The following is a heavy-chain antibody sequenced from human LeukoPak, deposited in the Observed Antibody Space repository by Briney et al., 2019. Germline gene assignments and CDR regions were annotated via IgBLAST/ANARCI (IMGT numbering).Heavy chain of an antibody. CDR3: ARDREPDAFDI. CDR1: GFTFSSYE. Sequence: QPGGSLRLSCAASGFTFSSYEMNWVRQAPGKGLEWVSYISSSGSAIYYTDSVKGRFTISRDNAKNSLYLQMNSLRAEDTAVYYCARDREPDAFDIWGQGTMVTVSS. CDR2: ISSSGSAI. V-gene: IGHV3-48*03. J-gene: IGHJ3*02.